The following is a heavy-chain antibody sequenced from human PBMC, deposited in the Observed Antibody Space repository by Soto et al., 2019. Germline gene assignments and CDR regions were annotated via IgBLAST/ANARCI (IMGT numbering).Heavy chain of an antibody. CDR1: GFLFDTYG. V-gene: IGHV3-30*03. Sequence: VQLVESGGGVVQPGRSLRLSCVASGFLFDTYGMHWVRQTPGKGLEWVAIISYDGSHKEYEDSVKGRFAISRDNSENKLYLQMNILGVEDAAQSHCATTSSGDLWGQRNQVSVSS. CDR2: ISYDGSHK. J-gene: IGHJ4*02. CDR3: ATTSSGDL. D-gene: IGHD2-21*01.